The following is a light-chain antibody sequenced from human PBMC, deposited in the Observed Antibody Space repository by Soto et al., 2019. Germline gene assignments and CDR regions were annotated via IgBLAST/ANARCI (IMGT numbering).Light chain of an antibody. V-gene: IGLV2-8*01. Sequence: QSVPTQPPSASGSPGQSVTISCTGSSSDVGGYNYVSWYQQHPGKAPKLMIYEGSKRPSGVPDRLSGSKSGNTASLTVSGLQAEDEADYYCSSYGGSNTVVFGGGTKLTVL. CDR1: SSDVGGYNY. CDR3: SSYGGSNTVV. J-gene: IGLJ2*01. CDR2: EGS.